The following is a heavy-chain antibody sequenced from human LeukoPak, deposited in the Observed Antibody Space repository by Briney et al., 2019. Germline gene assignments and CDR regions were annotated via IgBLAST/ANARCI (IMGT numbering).Heavy chain of an antibody. Sequence: ASVSVSFKASGETFTVDYMDWVRQAPGQGVEWMGWINPNSGGTNYAQKFQGRVTMTRDTSISTAYMELSRLRSDDTAVYYCARWLTYYFDYWGQGTLVTVSS. V-gene: IGHV1-2*02. J-gene: IGHJ4*02. CDR2: INPNSGGT. CDR1: GETFTVDY. D-gene: IGHD5-12*01. CDR3: ARWLTYYFDY.